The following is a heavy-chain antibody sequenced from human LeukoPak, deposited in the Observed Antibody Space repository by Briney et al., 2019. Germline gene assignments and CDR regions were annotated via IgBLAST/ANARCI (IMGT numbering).Heavy chain of an antibody. CDR1: GGSISSYY. J-gene: IGHJ4*02. CDR2: IYYSGST. D-gene: IGHD6-19*01. CDR3: ARLHLVSSGWHPMADS. V-gene: IGHV4-59*12. Sequence: SETLSLTCTVSGGSISSYYWSWIRQPPGKGLEWIGYIYYSGSTNYNPSLKSRVTISVDTSKNQFSLKLNSVTAADTAVYYCARLHLVSSGWHPMADSWGQGTLVTVSS.